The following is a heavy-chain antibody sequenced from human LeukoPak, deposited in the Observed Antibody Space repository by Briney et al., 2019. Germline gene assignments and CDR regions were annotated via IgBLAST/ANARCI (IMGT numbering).Heavy chain of an antibody. J-gene: IGHJ3*02. V-gene: IGHV1-18*01. CDR2: IDANSANT. Sequence: ASVKVSCKASGYTFTTYGVGWVRQAPGQGLEWMGWIDANSANTNYVQKFQGRVTMTTDTSTSTAYMELRSLRSDDTAVYYCARDRPGDEAFDIWGQGTTVTVSS. CDR1: GYTFTTYG. D-gene: IGHD3-10*01. CDR3: ARDRPGDEAFDI.